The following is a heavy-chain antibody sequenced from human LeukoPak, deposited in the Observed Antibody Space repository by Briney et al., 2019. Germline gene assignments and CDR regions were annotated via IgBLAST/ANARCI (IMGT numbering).Heavy chain of an antibody. D-gene: IGHD6-13*01. CDR1: GGSFSGYY. Sequence: ASETLSLTCAVYGGSFSGYYWSWIRQPPGKGLEWIGEINHSGSTNYNPSLKSRVTISVDTSKNQFSLKLRSVTAADTAVYYCARKEGGQLVNTRRWFDPWGQGTLVTVSS. V-gene: IGHV4-34*01. CDR3: ARKEGGQLVNTRRWFDP. CDR2: INHSGST. J-gene: IGHJ5*02.